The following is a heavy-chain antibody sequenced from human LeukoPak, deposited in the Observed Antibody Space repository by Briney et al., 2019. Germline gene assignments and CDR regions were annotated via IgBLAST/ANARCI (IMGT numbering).Heavy chain of an antibody. CDR2: IYYSGST. CDR1: GGSISSYY. D-gene: IGHD2-21*02. Sequence: SETLSLTCTVSGGSISSYYWSWIRQPPGKGLEWIGYIYYSGSTNYNPSLKSRVTIPVDTSKNQFSLKLSSVTAADTAVYYCARHVYCGGDCHWYFDLWGRGTLVTVSS. V-gene: IGHV4-59*08. CDR3: ARHVYCGGDCHWYFDL. J-gene: IGHJ2*01.